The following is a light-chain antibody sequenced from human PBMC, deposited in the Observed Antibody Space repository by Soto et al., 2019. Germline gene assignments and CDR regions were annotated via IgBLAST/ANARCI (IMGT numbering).Light chain of an antibody. CDR1: QSVDSN. Sequence: IEMTQSPATLSLYPGDGATLSFRASQSVDSNLAWYQQKPGQTPRLLIYGASTRATGIPARFSGSGSGTEFTLTISRLEPEDFAVYYCQQYGSPRRTFGQGTKVDIK. CDR2: GAS. CDR3: QQYGSPRRT. V-gene: IGKV3-15*01. J-gene: IGKJ1*01.